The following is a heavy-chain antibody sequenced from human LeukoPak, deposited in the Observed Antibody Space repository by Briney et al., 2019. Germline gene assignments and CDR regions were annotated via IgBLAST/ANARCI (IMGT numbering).Heavy chain of an antibody. D-gene: IGHD3-10*01. J-gene: IGHJ4*02. CDR2: IYYSGFT. CDR1: GGPISSYY. CDR3: AREAGSGSLDY. V-gene: IGHV4-59*01. Sequence: PSETLSLTCTVSGGPISSYYWSWIRQPPGKGLEWIGYIYYSGFTNYNPSLKSRVTISVDTSKNQFSLRLTSVTAADTAVYYCAREAGSGSLDYWGQGTLVTVSA.